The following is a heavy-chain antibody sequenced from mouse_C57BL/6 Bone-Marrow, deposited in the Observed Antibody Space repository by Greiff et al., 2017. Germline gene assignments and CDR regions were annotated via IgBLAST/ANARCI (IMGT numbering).Heavy chain of an antibody. J-gene: IGHJ1*03. D-gene: IGHD2-5*01. CDR2: IYPGSGST. Sequence: DLVKPGASVKMSCKASGYTFTSYWITWVKQRPGQGLEWIGDIYPGSGSTNYNEKFKSKATLTVDTSSSTAYMQLSSLTSEDSAVYYCARPYYSNYWYFDVWGTGTTVTVSS. CDR3: ARPYYSNYWYFDV. V-gene: IGHV1-55*01. CDR1: GYTFTSYW.